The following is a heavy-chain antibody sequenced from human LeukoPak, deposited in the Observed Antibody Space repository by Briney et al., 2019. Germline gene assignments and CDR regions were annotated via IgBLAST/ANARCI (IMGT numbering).Heavy chain of an antibody. V-gene: IGHV3-21*01. J-gene: IGHJ4*02. CDR2: ISSSSSYI. CDR1: GFTFSSYS. Sequence: PGGSLRLSCAASGFTFSSYSMNWVRQAPGKGLEWVSSISSSSSYIYYADSVKGRFTISRDNAKNSLYLQMNSLRAEDAAIYYCARVEQTIATLYVDYWGQGTLVTVSS. CDR3: ARVEQTIATLYVDY. D-gene: IGHD6-6*01.